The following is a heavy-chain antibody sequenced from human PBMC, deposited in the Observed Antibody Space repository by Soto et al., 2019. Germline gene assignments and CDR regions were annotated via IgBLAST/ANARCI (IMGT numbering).Heavy chain of an antibody. D-gene: IGHD1-26*01. Sequence: SETLSLTCSVSGGSISSGVLYWSWIRQHPGKGLEWIGYIYYSGNSYYTPSLKSRLTISVDTSKNQFSLKLTSVTAADTAVYYCARVRYSNLMYGMDVWGQGTTVTVPS. J-gene: IGHJ6*02. V-gene: IGHV4-31*03. CDR3: ARVRYSNLMYGMDV. CDR1: GGSISSGVLY. CDR2: IYYSGNS.